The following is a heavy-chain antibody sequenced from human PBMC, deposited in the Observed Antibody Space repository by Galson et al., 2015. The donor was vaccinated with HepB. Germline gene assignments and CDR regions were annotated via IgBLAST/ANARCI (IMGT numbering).Heavy chain of an antibody. J-gene: IGHJ6*02. CDR2: LYPGDSDT. V-gene: IGHV5-51*01. D-gene: IGHD2-2*01. Sequence: QSGAEVKKPGESLKISCKGSGYSFASYWIGWVRQMPGKGLEWMGILYPGDSDTRYSPSFQGQVTISADKSISTAYLQWSSLKASDTAMYYCARRAVPEPTDYYYYYGMHVWGQGTTVTVSS. CDR1: GYSFASYW. CDR3: ARRAVPEPTDYYYYYGMHV.